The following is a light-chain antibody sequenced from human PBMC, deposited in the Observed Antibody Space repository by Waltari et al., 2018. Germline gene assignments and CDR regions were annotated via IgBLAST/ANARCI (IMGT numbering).Light chain of an antibody. V-gene: IGLV2-23*01. CDR3: CSYAGSNTWV. CDR1: SSDVGSYNF. Sequence: QSALTRPASVSGSPGQSITISCTGTSSDVGSYNFVSWYQQHPGNAPKLMIYEATKRPSGVSDRFAGSKSGNTASLTISGLQAEDEADYYCCSYAGSNTWVFGGGTKVTVL. J-gene: IGLJ3*02. CDR2: EAT.